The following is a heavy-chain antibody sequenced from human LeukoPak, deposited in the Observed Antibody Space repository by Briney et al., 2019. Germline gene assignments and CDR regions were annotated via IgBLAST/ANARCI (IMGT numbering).Heavy chain of an antibody. J-gene: IGHJ4*02. CDR1: GYSISSGYY. D-gene: IGHD2-2*01. CDR2: IYYTGGT. CDR3: ARERREQLLPPYTRSLTYFDY. Sequence: SETLSLTCTVSGYSISSGYYWGWIRQPPGKGLEWIGTIYYTGGTYYNPSLKRRVTISVDTSKNQFSLKLSSVTAADTAVYYCARERREQLLPPYTRSLTYFDYWGQGTLVTVSS. V-gene: IGHV4-38-2*02.